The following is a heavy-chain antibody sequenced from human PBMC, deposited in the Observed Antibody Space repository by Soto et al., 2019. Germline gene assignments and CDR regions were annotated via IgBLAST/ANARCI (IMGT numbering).Heavy chain of an antibody. V-gene: IGHV3-30*18. CDR3: VKDTDTYIQLCLPLAYYYGMDF. CDR1: GFTFSSYG. CDR2: ISYDRSNQ. Sequence: HPGGSLRLSCAASGFTFSSYGMHWVRQAPGKGLEWVAVISYDRSNQYYADSVKGRFTISRDNSKNTLYLDINSLRDEDTAVYYCVKDTDTYIQLCLPLAYYYGMDFWGQGTKVTVSS. D-gene: IGHD5-18*01. J-gene: IGHJ6*02.